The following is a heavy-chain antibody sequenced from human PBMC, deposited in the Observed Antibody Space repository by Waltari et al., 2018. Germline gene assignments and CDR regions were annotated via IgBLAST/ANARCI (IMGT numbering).Heavy chain of an antibody. CDR3: ARIRPTTTSGWVLFDY. CDR2: LHNGVDT. D-gene: IGHD6-19*01. J-gene: IGHJ4*02. Sequence: EVQLMETGGGLIQPGGSLRVSCAASGFTVTADHMAWVRQISGKGLEWVSSLHNGVDTYYADSVKGRFTVFSDNSKNTVLLQMNSLRAEDTAFYYCARIRPTTTSGWVLFDYWGQGTLVTVS. CDR1: GFTVTADH. V-gene: IGHV3-53*02.